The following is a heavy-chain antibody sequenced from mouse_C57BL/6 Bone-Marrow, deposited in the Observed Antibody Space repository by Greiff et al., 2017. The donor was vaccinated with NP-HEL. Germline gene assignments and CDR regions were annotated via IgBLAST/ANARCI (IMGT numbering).Heavy chain of an antibody. CDR3: ARDIYYYGSSYWYFDV. J-gene: IGHJ1*03. D-gene: IGHD1-1*01. Sequence: VQLQQSGPELVKPGASVKLSCKASGYTFTSYDINWVKQRPGQGLEWIGWIYPRDGSTKYNEKFKGKATLTVDPSSSTAYMELHSLTSEDSAVYFCARDIYYYGSSYWYFDVWGTGTTVTVSS. V-gene: IGHV1-85*01. CDR1: GYTFTSYD. CDR2: IYPRDGST.